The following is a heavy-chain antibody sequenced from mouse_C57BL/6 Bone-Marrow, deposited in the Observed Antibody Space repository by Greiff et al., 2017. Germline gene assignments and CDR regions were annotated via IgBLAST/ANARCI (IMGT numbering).Heavy chain of an antibody. Sequence: DVMLVESGGGLVKPGGSLKLSCAASGFTFSSYAMSWVRQTPEKRLEWVATISDGGSYTYYPDNVKGRFTISRDNAKNNLYLQMSHLKSEDTAMYYCARDGYWDAMDYWGQGTSVTGSS. CDR1: GFTFSSYA. CDR3: ARDGYWDAMDY. D-gene: IGHD2-3*01. J-gene: IGHJ4*01. V-gene: IGHV5-4*01. CDR2: ISDGGSYT.